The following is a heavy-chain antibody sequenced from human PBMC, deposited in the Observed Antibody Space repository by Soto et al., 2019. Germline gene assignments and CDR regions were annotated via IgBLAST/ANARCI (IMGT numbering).Heavy chain of an antibody. Sequence: GGSLRLSCAASGFTFSDYYMSWIRQAPGKGLEWVSYISSSSSYTNYADSVKGRFTISRDNAKNSLYLQMNSLRAEDTAVYYCARDLGYSSGWYGGFNWFDPWGQGTLVTVSS. V-gene: IGHV3-11*06. J-gene: IGHJ5*02. D-gene: IGHD6-19*01. CDR2: ISSSSSYT. CDR1: GFTFSDYY. CDR3: ARDLGYSSGWYGGFNWFDP.